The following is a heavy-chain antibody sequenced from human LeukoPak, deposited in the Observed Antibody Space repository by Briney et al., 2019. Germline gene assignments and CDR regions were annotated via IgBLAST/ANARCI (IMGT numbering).Heavy chain of an antibody. Sequence: GGSLRLSCAASGFAFDDYAMHWVRQAPGKGLEWVAGISWSSGNIGYADSVKGRFTISRDNAENSLHLQMNSLRTEDTALYFCARDAWRRAFNYGMDVWGQGTTVAVSS. D-gene: IGHD5-12*01. J-gene: IGHJ6*02. CDR1: GFAFDDYA. CDR3: ARDAWRRAFNYGMDV. CDR2: ISWSSGNI. V-gene: IGHV3-9*01.